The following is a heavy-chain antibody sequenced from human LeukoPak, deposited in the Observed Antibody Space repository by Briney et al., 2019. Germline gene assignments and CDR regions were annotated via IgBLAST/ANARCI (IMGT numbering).Heavy chain of an antibody. CDR1: GFTFDDYA. CDR2: ISWNSGSI. J-gene: IGHJ4*02. Sequence: GGSLRLSCAASGFTFDDYAMHWVRQAPGKGLEWVSGISWNSGSIGYADSVKGRFTISRDNAKNSLYLQMNSLRAEDTALYYCAKAIGRWGQGTLVTVSS. V-gene: IGHV3-9*01. D-gene: IGHD1-26*01. CDR3: AKAIGR.